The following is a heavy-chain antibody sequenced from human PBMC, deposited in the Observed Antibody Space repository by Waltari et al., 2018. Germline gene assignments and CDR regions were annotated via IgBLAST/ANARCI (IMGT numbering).Heavy chain of an antibody. CDR2: ISYNGAT. Sequence: QLQLRESGPGLVKPSETLSLTRSVSVVSITTNRHYWGWIRQPPGQGLEWIGTISYNGATYSSPSLRSRVTIFRDTSKNQLSLKLGSVTAADTAFYYCATYIGASLATAAFDVWGQGTMVTVSS. CDR3: ATYIGASLATAAFDV. D-gene: IGHD5-12*01. CDR1: VVSITTNRHY. J-gene: IGHJ3*01. V-gene: IGHV4-39*01.